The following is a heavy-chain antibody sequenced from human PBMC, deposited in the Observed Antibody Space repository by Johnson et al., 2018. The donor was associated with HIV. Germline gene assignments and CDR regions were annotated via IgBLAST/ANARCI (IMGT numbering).Heavy chain of an antibody. V-gene: IGHV3-66*01. CDR3: AKDTGGNSGSDAFDI. J-gene: IGHJ3*02. D-gene: IGHD3-10*01. CDR2: IYSGGST. CDR1: GFTFSNAW. Sequence: VQLVESGGGLVKPAGSLRLSCAASGFTFSNAWMNWVRQAPGKGLERVSVIYSGGSTYYADSVKGRFTISRDNSKNTLYLQMNSLRAEDTAVYYCAKDTGGNSGSDAFDIWGQGTMVTVSS.